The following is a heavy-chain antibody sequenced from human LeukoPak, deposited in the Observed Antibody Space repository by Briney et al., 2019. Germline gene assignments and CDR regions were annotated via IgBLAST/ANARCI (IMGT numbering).Heavy chain of an antibody. V-gene: IGHV5-51*01. CDR1: GYSFTSYW. J-gene: IGHJ4*02. Sequence: PGASLQISCKGSGYSFTSYWIGWVRQMPGKGLEWMGIIYPGDSDTRYSPSFQGQVTISADKSISTAYLQWSSLKASDTAMYYCARQAYCGADCYSEVFDYWGQGTLVTVSS. CDR3: ARQAYCGADCYSEVFDY. CDR2: IYPGDSDT. D-gene: IGHD2-21*02.